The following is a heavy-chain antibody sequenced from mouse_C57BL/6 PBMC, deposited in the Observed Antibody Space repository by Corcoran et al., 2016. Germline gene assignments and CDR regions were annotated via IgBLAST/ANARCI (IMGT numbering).Heavy chain of an antibody. CDR3: AREDYGNFDY. V-gene: IGHV1-26*01. Sequence: EVQLQQSGPELVKPGASVKISCKASGYTFTDYYMNWVKQSHGKSLEWIGDINPYNGGTSYNQKFKGKATLTVDKSSSTAYMELNSLTSEDSAVYYCAREDYGNFDYWGQGTTLTVSS. CDR2: INPYNGGT. CDR1: GYTFTDYY. D-gene: IGHD2-1*01. J-gene: IGHJ2*01.